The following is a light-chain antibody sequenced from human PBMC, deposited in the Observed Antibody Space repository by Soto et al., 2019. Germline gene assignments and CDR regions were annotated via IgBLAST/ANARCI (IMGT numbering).Light chain of an antibody. Sequence: EIVLTQSPATLSLSPGERATLSCRASRSIDNFLAWYQQKPGQAPRLLIYGASSRATGIPDRFSGSGSGTDFTLTISRLEPEDFAVYYCQQYGSSLTWTFGQGTKVDIK. CDR2: GAS. CDR1: RSIDNF. J-gene: IGKJ1*01. V-gene: IGKV3-20*01. CDR3: QQYGSSLTWT.